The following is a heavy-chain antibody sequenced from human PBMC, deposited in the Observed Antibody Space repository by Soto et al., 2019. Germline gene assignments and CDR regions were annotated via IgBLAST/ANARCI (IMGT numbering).Heavy chain of an antibody. CDR1: GFTFDDYA. V-gene: IGHV3-9*01. CDR3: AKDMRGGSSSSRYYYGVDV. Sequence: EVQLVESGGGLVQPGRSLRLSCAASGFTFDDYAMHWVRQAPGKGLEWVSGISWDSGTIVYVDSVKGRFTIYRDNAKNSLYLQMNSLRAEDTALYYCAKDMRGGSSSSRYYYGVDVWGQGTTVTVSS. D-gene: IGHD6-13*01. CDR2: ISWDSGTI. J-gene: IGHJ6*02.